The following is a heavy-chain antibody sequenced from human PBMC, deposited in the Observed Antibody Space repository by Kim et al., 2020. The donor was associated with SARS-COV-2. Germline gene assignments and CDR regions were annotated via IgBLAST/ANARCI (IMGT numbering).Heavy chain of an antibody. CDR1: GFTFSSYA. CDR2: ISYDGSNK. Sequence: GGSLRLSCAASGFTFSSYAMHWVRQAPGKGLEWGAVISYDGSNKYYADSVKGLFTISRDNSKNTLYLQMTSLRAEDRAVYDCARPMYVDTAMVSSVFDYWGQGTLVTVSS. CDR3: ARPMYVDTAMVSSVFDY. D-gene: IGHD5-18*01. V-gene: IGHV3-30*04. J-gene: IGHJ4*02.